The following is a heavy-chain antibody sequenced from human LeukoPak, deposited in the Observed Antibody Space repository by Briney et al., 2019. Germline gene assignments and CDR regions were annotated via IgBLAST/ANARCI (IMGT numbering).Heavy chain of an antibody. CDR2: IYNSGST. J-gene: IGHJ4*02. V-gene: IGHV4-59*01. CDR3: ARSPYGGNFDY. CDR1: GASISSYY. D-gene: IGHD4-23*01. Sequence: PSETLSLTCTVSGASISSYYWSWIRQPPGKGLEWIGYIYNSGSTNYNPSLKSRVTISADTSKNQFFLKLSSMTAADTAVYYCARSPYGGNFDYWGQGTLVTVSS.